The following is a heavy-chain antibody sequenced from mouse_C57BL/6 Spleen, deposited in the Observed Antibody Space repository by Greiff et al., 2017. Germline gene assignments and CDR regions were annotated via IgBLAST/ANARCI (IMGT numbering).Heavy chain of an antibody. Sequence: QVQLQQPGAELVKPGASVKLSCKASGYTFTSYWMHWVKQRPGQGLEWIGMIHPNSGSTNYNEKFKSKASLTVDKSSSTAYMQLSSLTSEDSAVYYCARTGYYYGSSDDAMDYWGQGTSVTVSS. J-gene: IGHJ4*01. V-gene: IGHV1-64*01. CDR3: ARTGYYYGSSDDAMDY. CDR1: GYTFTSYW. D-gene: IGHD1-1*01. CDR2: IHPNSGST.